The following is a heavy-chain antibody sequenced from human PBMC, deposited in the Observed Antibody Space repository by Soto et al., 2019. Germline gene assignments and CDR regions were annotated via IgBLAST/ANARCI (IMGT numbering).Heavy chain of an antibody. J-gene: IGHJ6*02. CDR1: HFAFNIDA. CDR2: MSGSGSSI. D-gene: IGHD1-20*01. V-gene: IGHV3-23*01. Sequence: EAHLLESGGGLVQPGESLTLSCVASHFAFNIDAMTWVRQAPGKGLEWVSSMSGSGSSIYYADSAKGRFTITRDKSKKTLYLQMNSLRAEVTVVYWCARDNWNGAYYGLDVWGQGTTVTVS. CDR3: ARDNWNGAYYGLDV.